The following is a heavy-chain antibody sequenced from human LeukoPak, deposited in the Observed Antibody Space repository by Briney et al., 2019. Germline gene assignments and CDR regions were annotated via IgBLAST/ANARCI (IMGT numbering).Heavy chain of an antibody. D-gene: IGHD3-10*01. J-gene: IGHJ5*02. CDR2: IYYSGST. CDR1: GGSISSGGYY. CDR3: ARAGYYGSGRINWFDP. V-gene: IGHV4-31*03. Sequence: SETLSLTCTVSGGSISSGGYYWSWMRQHPGKGLEWIGYIYYSGSTYYNPSLKSRVTISVDTSKKQFSLKLSSVTAADTAVYYCARAGYYGSGRINWFDPWGQGTLVTVSS.